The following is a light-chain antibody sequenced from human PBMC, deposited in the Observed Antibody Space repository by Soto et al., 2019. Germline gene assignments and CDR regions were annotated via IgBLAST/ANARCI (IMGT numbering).Light chain of an antibody. J-gene: IGKJ4*01. CDR2: GAS. Sequence: EIVVTQSPGTLSLSPGERATLSCRASQSVSSSYLAWYQQKPGQAPRLLIYGASSRATGIPDRFSGSGSGTDFTLTVSRLEPEDFGVADCPHYGCPPFGGGT. V-gene: IGKV3-20*01. CDR1: QSVSSSY. CDR3: PHYGCPP.